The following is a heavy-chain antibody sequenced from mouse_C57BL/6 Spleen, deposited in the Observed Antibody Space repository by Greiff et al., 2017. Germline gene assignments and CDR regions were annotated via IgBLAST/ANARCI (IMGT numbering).Heavy chain of an antibody. J-gene: IGHJ2*01. D-gene: IGHD1-1*01. CDR3: ARRNYGSCDY. V-gene: IGHV5-17*01. CDR2: ISSGSSTI. CDR1: GFTFSDYG. Sequence: EVKLMESGGGLVKPGGSLKLSCAASGFTFSDYGMHWVRQAPEKGLEWVAYISSGSSTIYYADTVKGRFTISRDNAKNTLFLQMTSLRSEDTAMYYCARRNYGSCDYWGQGTTLTVSS.